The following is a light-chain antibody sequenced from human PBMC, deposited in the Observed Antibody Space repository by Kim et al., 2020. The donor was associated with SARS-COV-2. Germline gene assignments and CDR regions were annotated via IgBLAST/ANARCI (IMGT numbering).Light chain of an antibody. CDR3: QQSYSTPLT. V-gene: IGKV1-39*01. Sequence: DIQMTQSPSSLSASVGDRVTITCRASQSISTYLNWYQQRPGKAPTLLIYGASSLQSGVPSRFSGSGSGTDFTLTISSLQPEDFATYYCQQSYSTPLTFGGGTKLEI. J-gene: IGKJ4*01. CDR1: QSISTY. CDR2: GAS.